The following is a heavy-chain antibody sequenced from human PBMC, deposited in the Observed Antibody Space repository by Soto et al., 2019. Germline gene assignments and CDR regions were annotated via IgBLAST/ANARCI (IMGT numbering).Heavy chain of an antibody. Sequence: EVQLLESGGGLVQPGESLRLSCAASGFTFSSYTMGWVRLAPGKGLEWVSIVSGNGLTTYYADSVKGRFTISRDNXGXXXXXXXXXXXXXXTXXXXXXXXXXXXPTPIDVWGTGTTVTVSS. D-gene: IGHD1-1*01. V-gene: IGHV3-23*01. CDR1: GFTFSSYT. CDR2: VSGNGLTT. CDR3: XXXXXXXPTPIDV. J-gene: IGHJ6*04.